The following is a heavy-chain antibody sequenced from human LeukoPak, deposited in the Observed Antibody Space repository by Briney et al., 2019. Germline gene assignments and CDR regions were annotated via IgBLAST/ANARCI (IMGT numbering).Heavy chain of an antibody. J-gene: IGHJ4*02. Sequence: GGSLRLSCAASGFTFSDYAMSWVRQAPGKGLKWLSVISGGSSGSTYYADSVTGRFTVSRDNSKNTVDLQMNNLRVDDTAIYYCARDDFWTNYGCYFDFWGQGTLVTVSP. V-gene: IGHV3-23*01. CDR1: GFTFSDYA. CDR2: ISGGSSGST. D-gene: IGHD3-3*01. CDR3: ARDDFWTNYGCYFDF.